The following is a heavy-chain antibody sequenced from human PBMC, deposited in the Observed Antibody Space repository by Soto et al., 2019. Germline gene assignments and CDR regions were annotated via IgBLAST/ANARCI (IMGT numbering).Heavy chain of an antibody. CDR1: GGSISSGGYS. CDR3: ARHGLYGSDWDGLDV. J-gene: IGHJ6*02. CDR2: IYHSGST. D-gene: IGHD2-8*01. V-gene: IGHV4-30-2*01. Sequence: SETLSLTCAVSGGSISSGGYSWSWIRQPPGKGLEWIGYIYHSGSTYYSPSFQGQVTISADKSISTAYLQWSSLKASDTAIYYCARHGLYGSDWDGLDVWGQGTTVTVSS.